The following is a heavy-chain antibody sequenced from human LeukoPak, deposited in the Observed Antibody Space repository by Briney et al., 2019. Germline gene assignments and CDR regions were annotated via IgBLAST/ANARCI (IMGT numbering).Heavy chain of an antibody. CDR2: ISSSSSYI. J-gene: IGHJ4*02. CDR1: GFTFSSYS. D-gene: IGHD3-10*01. CDR3: ARDSVVRGVIGY. V-gene: IGHV3-21*01. Sequence: PGGSLRLSCAASGFTFSSYSMNWVRQAPGKGLEWVSSISSSSSYIYYADSVKGRFTISRDNAKNSLYLQMNSLRAEDTAVYYCARDSVVRGVIGYWGQGTLVTVSS.